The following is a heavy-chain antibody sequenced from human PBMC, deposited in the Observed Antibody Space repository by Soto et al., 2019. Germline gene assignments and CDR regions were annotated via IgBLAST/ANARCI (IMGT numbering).Heavy chain of an antibody. D-gene: IGHD5-12*01. J-gene: IGHJ4*02. V-gene: IGHV3-30-3*01. Sequence: QVQLVESGGGVVQPGRSLRLSCAASGFTFSSYAMHWVRQAPGKGLEWVAVISYDGSNKYYADSVKGRFTISRDNSKNTLYLKMNSLRAEDRVVYYCAGVAVEMATIHVFDYWGQGTLVTVSS. CDR3: AGVAVEMATIHVFDY. CDR1: GFTFSSYA. CDR2: ISYDGSNK.